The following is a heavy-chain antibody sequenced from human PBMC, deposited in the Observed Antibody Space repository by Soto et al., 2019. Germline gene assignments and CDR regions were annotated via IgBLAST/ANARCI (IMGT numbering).Heavy chain of an antibody. CDR2: IVVGSGNT. D-gene: IGHD2-2*02. V-gene: IGHV1-58*01. CDR1: GFTSTSSA. CDR3: AAVNCSSTSCYRGDAFDI. Sequence: SVKVPCKASGFTSTSSAVQWVRQARGQRLEWIGWIVVGSGNTNYAQKFQERVTITRDMSTSTAYMKLSSLRSGDTAVYYCAAVNCSSTSCYRGDAFDIWGQGT. J-gene: IGHJ3*02.